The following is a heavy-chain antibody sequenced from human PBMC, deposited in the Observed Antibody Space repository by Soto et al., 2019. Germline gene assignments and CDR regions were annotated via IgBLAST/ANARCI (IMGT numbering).Heavy chain of an antibody. J-gene: IGHJ5*02. D-gene: IGHD3-10*01. Sequence: SETLSLTCTVSGGSIGLSCWSWIRQPPGKTREGLGYIYDTGSTNYTPSLKSRVTISVDTSKNQFSLKLSSVTAADTAVYYCARSLSYGSGSFFGPRNWFDPWGQGTPVTV. CDR1: GGSIGLSC. V-gene: IGHV4-59*12. CDR3: ARSLSYGSGSFFGPRNWFDP. CDR2: IYDTGST.